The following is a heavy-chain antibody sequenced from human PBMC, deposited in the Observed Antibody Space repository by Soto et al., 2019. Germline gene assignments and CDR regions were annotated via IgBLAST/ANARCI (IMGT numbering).Heavy chain of an antibody. V-gene: IGHV4-59*01. D-gene: IGHD3-10*01. CDR1: VCSISDYY. CDR2: MLYTGYT. J-gene: IGHJ5*02. Sequence: SETLSLTCTGSVCSISDYYWSWIGQPKGKGLEWIGYMLYTGYTNYNPSLKSRITISIDTSRNQFSLRLSSVTAADTAVYYCARERGEWFGDLLPHGLFAPWSQGTRVTVSA. CDR3: ARERGEWFGDLLPHGLFAP.